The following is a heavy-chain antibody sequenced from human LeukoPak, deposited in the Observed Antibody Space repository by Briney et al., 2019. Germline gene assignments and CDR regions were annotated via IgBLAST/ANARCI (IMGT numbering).Heavy chain of an antibody. CDR1: GGSISSSSYY. D-gene: IGHD1-20*01. V-gene: IGHV4-39*07. J-gene: IGHJ4*02. Sequence: SETLSLTCTVSGGSISSSSYYWGWIRQPPGKGLEWIGSIYYSGSTYYNPSLKSRVTISVDTSKNQFSLKLSSVTAADTAVYYCARDKGITGTTSWYWGQGTLVTVSS. CDR2: IYYSGST. CDR3: ARDKGITGTTSWY.